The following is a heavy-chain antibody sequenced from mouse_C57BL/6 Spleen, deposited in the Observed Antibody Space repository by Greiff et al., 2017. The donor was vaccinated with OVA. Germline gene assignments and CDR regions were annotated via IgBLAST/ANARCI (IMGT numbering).Heavy chain of an antibody. J-gene: IGHJ4*01. D-gene: IGHD1-1*01. CDR2: IYPGGGYT. CDR1: GYTFTNYW. Sequence: QVQLQQSGAELVRPGTSVKMSCKASGYTFTNYWIGWAKQRPGHGLEWIGDIYPGGGYTNYNEKFKGKATLTADKSSSTAYMQFSSLTSEDSAIYYCARVTTGDAGDYYAMDYWGQGTSVTVSS. CDR3: ARVTTGDAGDYYAMDY. V-gene: IGHV1-63*01.